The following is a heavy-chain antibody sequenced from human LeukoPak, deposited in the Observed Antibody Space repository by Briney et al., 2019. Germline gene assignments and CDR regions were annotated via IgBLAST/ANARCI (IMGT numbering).Heavy chain of an antibody. J-gene: IGHJ3*02. Sequence: VEVSCQACGYTFAGYYMHWVRQAPGQGREWMGWVNPNSGGTNYAQKFQGWVTMTMDTSISTADMELSRLRSDDTAVYYCSRDANAAFCIWGQGTMVTVSS. CDR2: VNPNSGGT. CDR1: GYTFAGYY. CDR3: SRDANAAFCI. V-gene: IGHV1-2*04.